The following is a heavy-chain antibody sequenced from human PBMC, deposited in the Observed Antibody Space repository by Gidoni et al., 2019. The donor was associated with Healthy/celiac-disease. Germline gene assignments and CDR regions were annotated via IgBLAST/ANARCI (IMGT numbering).Heavy chain of an antibody. D-gene: IGHD3-10*01. Sequence: EVQLVESGGGVVQPGGSLRLSCAASGFTFDVYAMHWVRQAPGKGLEWVSLISGDGGSTYYADSVKGRFTISRDNSKNSLYLKMNSLRTEDTALYYCAKGLNGPDGYTQFGGTIDYWGQGTLVTVSS. CDR1: GFTFDVYA. J-gene: IGHJ4*02. CDR2: ISGDGGST. CDR3: AKGLNGPDGYTQFGGTIDY. V-gene: IGHV3-43*02.